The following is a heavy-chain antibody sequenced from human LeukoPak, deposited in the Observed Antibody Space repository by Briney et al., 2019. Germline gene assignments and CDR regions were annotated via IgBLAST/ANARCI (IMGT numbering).Heavy chain of an antibody. CDR2: IKQDGSEK. D-gene: IGHD4-17*01. CDR3: ARDLYGGNGVVDY. Sequence: GGSLRLSCAASGFTFSSYWMTWVRQAPGKGLEWVANIKQDGSEKYYVDSVKGRFTISRDNSKNTLYLQMGSLRAEDMAVYYCARDLYGGNGVVDYWGQGTLVTASS. J-gene: IGHJ4*02. V-gene: IGHV3-7*01. CDR1: GFTFSSYW.